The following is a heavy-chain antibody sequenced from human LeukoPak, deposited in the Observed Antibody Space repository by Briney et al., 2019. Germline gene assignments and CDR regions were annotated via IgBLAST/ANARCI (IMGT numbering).Heavy chain of an antibody. J-gene: IGHJ4*02. CDR3: AIGPYCDGITCQSFFNY. D-gene: IGHD2-21*01. Sequence: GGSLRLSCAASGSTFSMYWITWVRQAPGKGLEWVANIKQDGSEKYYVDSVRGRFTISRDNAKNSVDLQMNSLRVEDTAVYYCAIGPYCDGITCQSFFNYWGQGALVTVSS. CDR1: GSTFSMYW. CDR2: IKQDGSEK. V-gene: IGHV3-7*01.